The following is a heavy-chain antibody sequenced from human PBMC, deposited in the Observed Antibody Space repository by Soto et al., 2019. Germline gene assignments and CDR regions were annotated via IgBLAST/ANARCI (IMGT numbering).Heavy chain of an antibody. J-gene: IGHJ3*02. Sequence: SETLSLTCAVYGGSFSGYYWSWIRQPPGKGLEWIGEINHSGSTNYNPSLKSRVTISVDTSKNQFSLKLSSVTAADTAVYYCARGDYAVAFDIWGQGTMVTVSS. CDR2: INHSGST. CDR1: GGSFSGYY. V-gene: IGHV4-34*01. CDR3: ARGDYAVAFDI. D-gene: IGHD4-17*01.